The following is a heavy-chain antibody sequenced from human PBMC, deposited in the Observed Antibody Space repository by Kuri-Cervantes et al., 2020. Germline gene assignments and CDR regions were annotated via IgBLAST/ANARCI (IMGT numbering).Heavy chain of an antibody. J-gene: IGHJ4*02. V-gene: IGHV3-21*01. CDR2: ISSSSSYI. Sequence: LSLTCAASGFTFSSYSMNWVRQAPGKGLEWVSSISSSSSYIYYADSVKGRSTISRDNAKNSLYLQMNSLRAEDTAVYYCARDGIRIAAAFDYWGQGTLVTVSS. CDR1: GFTFSSYS. CDR3: ARDGIRIAAAFDY. D-gene: IGHD6-13*01.